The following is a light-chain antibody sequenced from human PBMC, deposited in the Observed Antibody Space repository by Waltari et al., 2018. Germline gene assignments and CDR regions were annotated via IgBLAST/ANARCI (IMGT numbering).Light chain of an antibody. J-gene: IGKJ4*01. CDR1: QDINNH. CDR2: AAS. Sequence: DIQMTQSPSSLSASVGDRVTITCRASQDINNHLAWYQRKPGKLPQLLIYAASTLHSVVPPRFSGSRSGTEFTLTISSLQPEDFATYYCQKYNDVPQPFGGWTKVEI. V-gene: IGKV1-27*01. CDR3: QKYNDVPQP.